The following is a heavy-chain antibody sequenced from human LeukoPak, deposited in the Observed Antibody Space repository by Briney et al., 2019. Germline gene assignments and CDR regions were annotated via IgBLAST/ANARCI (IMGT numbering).Heavy chain of an antibody. CDR2: IIGCGVTT. CDR1: GFSFPNYV. CDR3: AKDFRYCNRANCYGGGQDAFDI. D-gene: IGHD2-2*01. Sequence: GGSLRLSCAASGFSFPNYVMSWVRQAPGKGLEWVSSIIGCGVTTYYADSVKGRFTISRDNSNHTLYLEMDSLRAEDTAVYYCAKDFRYCNRANCYGGGQDAFDIWGQGTMVIVSS. V-gene: IGHV3-23*01. J-gene: IGHJ3*02.